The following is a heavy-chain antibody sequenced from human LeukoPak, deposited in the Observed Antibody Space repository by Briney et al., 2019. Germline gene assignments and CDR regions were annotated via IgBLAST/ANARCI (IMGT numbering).Heavy chain of an antibody. CDR3: TTPRVPRGGDAFDI. V-gene: IGHV3-15*01. Sequence: PGGSLRLSCAASGFTFSDYYMSWVRQAPGKGLEWVGRIKSKTDGGTTDYAAPVKGRFTISRDDSKNTLYLQMNSLKTEDTAVYYCTTPRVPRGGDAFDIWGQGTMVTVSS. CDR2: IKSKTDGGTT. CDR1: GFTFSDYY. J-gene: IGHJ3*02. D-gene: IGHD3-16*01.